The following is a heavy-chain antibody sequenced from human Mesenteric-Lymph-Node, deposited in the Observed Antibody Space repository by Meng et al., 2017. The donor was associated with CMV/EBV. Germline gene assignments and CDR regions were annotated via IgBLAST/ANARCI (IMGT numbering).Heavy chain of an antibody. D-gene: IGHD3-3*01. CDR1: GFTFSAYY. CDR3: AKETIPIYGVEYDYYGMDV. Sequence: GESLKISCAASGFTFSAYYMNWIRQAPGKGLEWVSYISSSGNNIYYSDSVKGRFTISRDNAKNSLYLQMNSLRAEDTAVYYCAKETIPIYGVEYDYYGMDVWGQGTTVTVSS. CDR2: ISSSGNNI. V-gene: IGHV3-11*04. J-gene: IGHJ6*02.